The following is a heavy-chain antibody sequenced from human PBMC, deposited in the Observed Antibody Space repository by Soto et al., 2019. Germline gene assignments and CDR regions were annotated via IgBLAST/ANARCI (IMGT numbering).Heavy chain of an antibody. Sequence: QITLRESGPTVVKPTQTLTLTCTFSGFSLNTTGGGVGWIRQPPGQALEWVALIYWDDDKSYNPSLKSRLVNAKDSAKNHVVLTMTNLDPVDTATYYCAHLVSDDDSEYCDIWGQGTLVPVSS. D-gene: IGHD3-9*01. CDR1: GFSLNTTGGG. V-gene: IGHV2-5*02. CDR2: IYWDDDK. CDR3: AHLVSDDDSEYCDI. J-gene: IGHJ4*02.